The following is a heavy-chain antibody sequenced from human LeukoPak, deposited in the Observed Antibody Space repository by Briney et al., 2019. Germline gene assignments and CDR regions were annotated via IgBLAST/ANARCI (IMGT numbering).Heavy chain of an antibody. J-gene: IGHJ6*02. D-gene: IGHD6-6*01. V-gene: IGHV3-9*01. CDR1: GFTFEECG. Sequence: PGGSLRLSYAVSGFTFEECGMYWVRQAPGKGLEWMSSISWNTGDIGYADSVKGRFTISRDNAKNSLYLQMNSLRAEDTAIYYCAKDIGSYSSSPYYYYYYGLDAWGQGTTVTVSS. CDR3: AKDIGSYSSSPYYYYYYGLDA. CDR2: ISWNTGDI.